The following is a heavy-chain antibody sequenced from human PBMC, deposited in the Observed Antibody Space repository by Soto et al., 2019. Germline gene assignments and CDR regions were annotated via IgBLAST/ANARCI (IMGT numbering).Heavy chain of an antibody. CDR3: ARGPTYCISTSCYDGHYYYYGMDV. CDR1: GYTFTSYG. V-gene: IGHV1-18*01. J-gene: IGHJ6*02. Sequence: GASVKVSCKASGYTFTSYGISWVRQAPGQGLEWMGWISAYNGNTNYAQKLQGRVTMTTDTSTSTAYMELRSLRSDDTAVYYCARGPTYCISTSCYDGHYYYYGMDVWGQGTTVTFSS. CDR2: ISAYNGNT. D-gene: IGHD2-2*01.